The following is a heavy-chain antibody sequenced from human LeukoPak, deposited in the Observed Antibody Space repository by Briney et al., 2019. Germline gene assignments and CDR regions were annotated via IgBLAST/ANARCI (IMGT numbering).Heavy chain of an antibody. V-gene: IGHV3-21*01. D-gene: IGHD6-13*01. Sequence: VGSLRLSCAASGFTFSSYSMNWVRQAPGKGLEWVSSISSSSSYIYYADSVKGRFTISRDNAKNSLYLQMNSLRAGDTAVYYCARGIAAADTCFDYWGQGTLVTVSS. CDR3: ARGIAAADTCFDY. CDR2: ISSSSSYI. CDR1: GFTFSSYS. J-gene: IGHJ4*02.